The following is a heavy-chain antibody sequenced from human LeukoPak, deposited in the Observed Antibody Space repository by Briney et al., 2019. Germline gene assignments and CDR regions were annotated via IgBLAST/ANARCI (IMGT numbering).Heavy chain of an antibody. V-gene: IGHV4-39*01. J-gene: IGHJ4*02. D-gene: IGHD5-24*01. CDR3: ARHSLNNYGSYY. CDR1: GGSISSSTYS. CDR2: IHYDGNT. Sequence: SETLSLTCTVSGGSISSSTYSWTWIRQPPGKGLEWIGSIHYDGNTYYKPSLKSRVTISVDTSKIQFSLRQSSATAADMATYYCARHSLNNYGSYYWGQGTLVTVSS.